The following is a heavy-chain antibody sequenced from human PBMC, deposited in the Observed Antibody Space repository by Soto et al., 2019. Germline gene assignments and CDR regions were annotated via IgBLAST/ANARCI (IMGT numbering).Heavy chain of an antibody. Sequence: ASVKVSCKASGYTFTGYYMHWVRHAPGQGLEWMGWINPNSGGTNYAQKFQGRVTMTRDTSISTAYMELSRLRSDDTAVYYCARLPVLRYFDWLYYFDYWGQGTLVTVSS. CDR3: ARLPVLRYFDWLYYFDY. V-gene: IGHV1-2*02. CDR2: INPNSGGT. CDR1: GYTFTGYY. J-gene: IGHJ4*02. D-gene: IGHD3-9*01.